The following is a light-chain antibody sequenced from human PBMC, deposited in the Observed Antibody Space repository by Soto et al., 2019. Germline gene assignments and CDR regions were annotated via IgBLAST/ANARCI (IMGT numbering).Light chain of an antibody. J-gene: IGKJ1*01. V-gene: IGKV3-11*01. Sequence: EIVLTQSPATLSLAPGERATLSCRASQSVSSYLAWYQQKPGQAPRLLIYDASNRATGIPARFSGSGSETDFTLTISSLEPEDFAVYYCQQRSNWAFGQGTKVDI. CDR2: DAS. CDR1: QSVSSY. CDR3: QQRSNWA.